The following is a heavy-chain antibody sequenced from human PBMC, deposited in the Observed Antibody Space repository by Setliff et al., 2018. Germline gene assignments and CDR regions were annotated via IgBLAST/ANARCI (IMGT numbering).Heavy chain of an antibody. CDR1: GGSISSSSYY. V-gene: IGHV4-39*01. CDR3: ARTGTYRYFDY. J-gene: IGHJ4*02. Sequence: SETLSLTCTVSGGSISSSSYYWGWIRQPPGKGLEWIGSIYYSGSTYYNPSLKSRVTISVDTSKNQFSLKLSSVTAADTAVYYCARTGTYRYFDYWDQGALVTVSS. CDR2: IYYSGST. D-gene: IGHD1-1*01.